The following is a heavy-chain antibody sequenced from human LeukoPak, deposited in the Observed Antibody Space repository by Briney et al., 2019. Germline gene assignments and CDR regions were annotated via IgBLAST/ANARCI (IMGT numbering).Heavy chain of an antibody. CDR1: GGSISSYY. D-gene: IGHD6-19*01. CDR2: IYYSGST. V-gene: IGHV4-59*01. CDR3: AREVVGSSGWYFDY. Sequence: PSETLSLTCTVSGGSISSYYWSWIRQPPGKGLEWIGYIYYSGSTNYNPSLKSRVTISVDTSKNQFSLKLSSVTAADTAVYYCAREVVGSSGWYFDYWGQGTLVTVSS. J-gene: IGHJ4*02.